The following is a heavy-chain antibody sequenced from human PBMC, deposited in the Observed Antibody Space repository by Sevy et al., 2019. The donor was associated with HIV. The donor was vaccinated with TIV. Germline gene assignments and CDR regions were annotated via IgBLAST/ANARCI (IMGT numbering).Heavy chain of an antibody. CDR2: ITPNNGNT. CDR3: ARAPSGSQGPGQYFHH. D-gene: IGHD1-26*01. V-gene: IGHV1-18*01. J-gene: IGHJ1*01. CDR1: GYTFTNYH. Sequence: ASVKVSCKASGYTFTNYHITWVRQAPGQGLEWMGWITPNNGNTNYAHRLRGRVTMTTDTSTSTAYMELRSLRSDDTAVYYCARAPSGSQGPGQYFHHWGQDTLVTVSS.